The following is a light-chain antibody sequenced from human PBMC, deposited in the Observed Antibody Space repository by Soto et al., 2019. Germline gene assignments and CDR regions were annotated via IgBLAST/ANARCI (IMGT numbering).Light chain of an antibody. CDR2: AAS. V-gene: IGKV1-9*01. CDR3: QQLNSYPPYT. CDR1: QGISSY. Sequence: IQLTQSPSSLSASVGDRVTITSRASQGISSYLALYQQKPGKAPKLLIYAASTLQSGVPSRFSGSGSGTDFTLTISSLQPEDFATYYCQQLNSYPPYTFGQGTKLEIK. J-gene: IGKJ2*01.